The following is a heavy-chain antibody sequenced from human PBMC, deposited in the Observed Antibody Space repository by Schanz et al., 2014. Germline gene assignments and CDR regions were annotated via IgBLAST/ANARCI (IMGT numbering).Heavy chain of an antibody. CDR2: INHSANT. D-gene: IGHD3-3*02. CDR3: ARRHHFRSGPYYYYYMDV. CDR1: GGSISSSSYY. Sequence: QLQLQESGPGLVKPSETLSLTCTVSGGSISSSSYYWSWIRQSPDKGLEWIGEINHSANTTYNPSLKSRVTISVDSSKNQFSRMLNSVTAADTAVYYCARRHHFRSGPYYYYYMDVWGKGTTVTVSS. J-gene: IGHJ6*03. V-gene: IGHV4-39*07.